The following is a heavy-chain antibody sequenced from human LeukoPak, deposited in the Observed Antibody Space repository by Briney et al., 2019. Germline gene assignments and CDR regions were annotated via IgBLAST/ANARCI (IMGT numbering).Heavy chain of an antibody. J-gene: IGHJ4*02. V-gene: IGHV4-61*01. CDR2: IYYSGST. D-gene: IGHD3-16*01. Sequence: KTSETLSLTCTVSGGSISSSSYYWSWIRQPPGKGLEWIGYIYYSGSTNYNPSLKSRVTISVDTSKNQFSLKLSSVTAADTAVYYCARGYVWGSYSYFDYWGQGTLVTVSS. CDR3: ARGYVWGSYSYFDY. CDR1: GGSISSSSYY.